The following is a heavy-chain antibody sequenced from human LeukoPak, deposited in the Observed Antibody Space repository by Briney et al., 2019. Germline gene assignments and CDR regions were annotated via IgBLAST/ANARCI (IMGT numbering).Heavy chain of an antibody. CDR3: ARVTGYMAEDYFDY. D-gene: IGHD6-13*01. CDR1: GGSINSYY. J-gene: IGHJ4*02. CDR2: IYYSGST. Sequence: SETLSLTCTVSGGSINSYYWSWIRQPPGKGLEWIGYIYYSGSTNYNPSLKSRVTISVDTSKNQFSLRLSSVTAADTAVYYCARVTGYMAEDYFDYWGQGTLVTVSS. V-gene: IGHV4-59*01.